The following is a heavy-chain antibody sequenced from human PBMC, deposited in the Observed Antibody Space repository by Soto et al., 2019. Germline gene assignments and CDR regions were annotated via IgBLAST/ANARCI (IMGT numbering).Heavy chain of an antibody. CDR2: ISWDGGST. J-gene: IGHJ4*02. V-gene: IGHV3-43*01. CDR3: AKDATPGRGADVSLMTTVTTWPDY. CDR1: GFTFDDYT. D-gene: IGHD4-17*01. Sequence: EVQLVESGGVVVQPGGSLRLSCAASGFTFDDYTMHWVRQAPGKGLEWVSLISWDGGSTYYADSVKGRFTISRDNSKNSLYLQMNSLRTEDTALYYCAKDATPGRGADVSLMTTVTTWPDYWGQGTLVTVSS.